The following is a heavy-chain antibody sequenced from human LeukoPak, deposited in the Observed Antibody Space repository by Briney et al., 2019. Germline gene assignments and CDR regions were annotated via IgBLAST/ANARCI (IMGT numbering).Heavy chain of an antibody. V-gene: IGHV4-59*01. J-gene: IGHJ4*02. CDR1: GGSISSYY. CDR2: IYYSGST. D-gene: IGHD2-2*02. Sequence: SETLSLTCTVSGGSISSYYWSWIRQPPGKGLEWIGHIYYSGSTNYNPSLKSRVTISVDTSKNQFSLKLSSVTAADTAVYYCARSGQGDVYHLDYWGQGTLVTVSS. CDR3: ARSGQGDVYHLDY.